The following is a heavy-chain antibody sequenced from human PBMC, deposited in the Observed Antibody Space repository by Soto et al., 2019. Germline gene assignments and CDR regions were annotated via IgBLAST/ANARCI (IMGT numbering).Heavy chain of an antibody. D-gene: IGHD3-22*01. J-gene: IGHJ4*02. CDR1: GGTFSSYT. Sequence: QVQLVQSGAEVKKPGSSVKVSCKASGGTFSSYTISWVRQAPGQGLEWMGRIIPILGIANYAQKFQGRVTITADKTTSRPYRELSSLRAEDTAVYYCAENYHDSSGYPTPLDYWGQGTLVTVSS. CDR3: AENYHDSSGYPTPLDY. CDR2: IIPILGIA. V-gene: IGHV1-69*02.